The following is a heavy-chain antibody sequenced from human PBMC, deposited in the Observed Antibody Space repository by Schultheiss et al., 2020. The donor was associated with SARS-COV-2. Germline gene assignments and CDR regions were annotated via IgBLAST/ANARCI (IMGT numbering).Heavy chain of an antibody. Sequence: GGSLRLSCAASGFTFSSYEMNWVRQAPGKGLEWVANIKQDGSEKYYVDSVKGRFTISRDNAKNSLYLQMNSLRAEDTAVYYCARTINLYSSSWSYYYYYGMDVWGQGTTVTVSS. CDR3: ARTINLYSSSWSYYYYYGMDV. V-gene: IGHV3-7*01. D-gene: IGHD6-13*01. CDR2: IKQDGSEK. CDR1: GFTFSSYE. J-gene: IGHJ6*02.